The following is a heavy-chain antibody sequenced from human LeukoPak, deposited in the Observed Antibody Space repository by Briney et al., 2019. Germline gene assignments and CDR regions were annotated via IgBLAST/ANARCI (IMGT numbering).Heavy chain of an antibody. CDR3: AKEAPRGDGYRNYFDY. Sequence: GGSLRLSCAASGFTVSSNYMSWVRQAPGKGLEWVSVIYSGGSTYYADSVKGRFTISRDNSKNTLYLQVNSLTAEDTAVYCCAKEAPRGDGYRNYFDYWGQGTLVTVSS. CDR2: IYSGGST. CDR1: GFTVSSNY. D-gene: IGHD5-24*01. J-gene: IGHJ4*02. V-gene: IGHV3-66*01.